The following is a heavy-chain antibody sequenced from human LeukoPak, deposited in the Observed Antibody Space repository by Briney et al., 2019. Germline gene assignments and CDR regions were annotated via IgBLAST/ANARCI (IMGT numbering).Heavy chain of an antibody. CDR2: ISVYNGNT. CDR1: GYTFTSYG. V-gene: IGHV1-18*01. D-gene: IGHD3-22*01. J-gene: IGHJ4*02. CDR3: ARVYPGYIYYDSSGYYDY. Sequence: GASVKVSCKASGYTFTSYGISWVRQAPGQGLEWMGWISVYNGNTNYAQKLQGRVTMTTDTSTSTAYMELRSLRSDDTAVYYCARVYPGYIYYDSSGYYDYWGQGTLVTVSS.